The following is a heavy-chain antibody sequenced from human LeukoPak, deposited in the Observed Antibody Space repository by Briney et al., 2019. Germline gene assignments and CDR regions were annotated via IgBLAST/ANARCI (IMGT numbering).Heavy chain of an antibody. J-gene: IGHJ4*02. CDR3: ARGQHYYDSSGYYPGDY. Sequence: PSETLSLTCAVYGGSFSGYYWSWIRQPPWKGLEWIGEINHSGSTNYNPSLKSRVTISVDTSKNQFSLKLSSVTAADTAVYYCARGQHYYDSSGYYPGDYWGQGTLVTVSS. CDR1: GGSFSGYY. CDR2: INHSGST. V-gene: IGHV4-34*01. D-gene: IGHD3-22*01.